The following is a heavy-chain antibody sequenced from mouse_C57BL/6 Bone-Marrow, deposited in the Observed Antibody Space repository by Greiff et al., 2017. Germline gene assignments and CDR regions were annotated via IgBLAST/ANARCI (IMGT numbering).Heavy chain of an antibody. Sequence: VQLQQSGAELVRPGASVKLSCTASGFNIKDDYMHWVKQRPEQGLEWIGWIDPENGDTEYASKFPGKATLTADTSSNTAYLQLSSRTSEDTAVYYCTYDGWRFASWGQGTLVTVSA. CDR1: GFNIKDDY. CDR2: IDPENGDT. CDR3: TYDGWRFAS. D-gene: IGHD2-3*01. V-gene: IGHV14-4*01. J-gene: IGHJ3*01.